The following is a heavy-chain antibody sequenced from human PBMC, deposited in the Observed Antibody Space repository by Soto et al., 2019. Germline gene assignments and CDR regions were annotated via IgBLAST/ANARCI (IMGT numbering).Heavy chain of an antibody. D-gene: IGHD6-13*01. Sequence: EVQLVESGGGLIQPGGSLRLSCTASGFSVSNNYMTWVRQAPGKGLEWVSFIYSGGSTYYTYSVKGRFTISRDISKNTLYLQMNSLRAEDTAVYYCARGRAAAVWGQGSLVTVSS. CDR1: GFSVSNNY. V-gene: IGHV3-53*01. CDR3: ARGRAAAV. CDR2: IYSGGST. J-gene: IGHJ4*02.